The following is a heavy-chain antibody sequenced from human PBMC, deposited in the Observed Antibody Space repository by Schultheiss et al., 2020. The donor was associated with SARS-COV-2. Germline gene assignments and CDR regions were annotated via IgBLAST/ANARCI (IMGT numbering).Heavy chain of an antibody. CDR1: GYTFTSYG. J-gene: IGHJ4*02. D-gene: IGHD2-2*01. CDR2: INPNSGGT. CDR3: ATAHRYCSSTSCYWGSGYFDY. V-gene: IGHV1-2*02. Sequence: ASVKVSCKASGYTFTSYGISWVRQAPGQGLEWMGWINPNSGGTNYAQKFQGRVTMTRDTSISTAYMELSRLRSDDTAVYYCATAHRYCSSTSCYWGSGYFDYWGQGTLVTVSS.